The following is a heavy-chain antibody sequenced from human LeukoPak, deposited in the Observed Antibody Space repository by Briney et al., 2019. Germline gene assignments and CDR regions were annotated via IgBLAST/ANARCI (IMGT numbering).Heavy chain of an antibody. D-gene: IGHD3-22*01. CDR1: GFTFSSYE. Sequence: PGGSLRLSCAASGFTFSSYEMNWVRQAPGKGLEWVSVIYSGGSTYYADSVKGRFTISRDNSKNTLYLQMNSLRAEDTAVYYCARGVYDGSGFYYYYYMDVWGKGTTVTVSS. J-gene: IGHJ6*03. CDR2: IYSGGST. CDR3: ARGVYDGSGFYYYYYMDV. V-gene: IGHV3-53*01.